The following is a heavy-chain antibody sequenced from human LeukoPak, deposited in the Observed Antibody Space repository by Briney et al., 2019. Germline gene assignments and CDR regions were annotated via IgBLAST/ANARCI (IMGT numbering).Heavy chain of an antibody. D-gene: IGHD6-19*01. CDR1: GFTVSSNY. V-gene: IGHV3-66*01. CDR3: AREVEAGTVDY. J-gene: IGHJ4*02. CDR2: IYSGGST. Sequence: GGSLRLSCAASGFTVSSNYMSWVRQAPGKGLEWVSVIYSGGSTYYADSVKGRFTISRDNSKNTLYLQMNSLRAEDTAVYYCAREVEAGTVDYWGQGTLVTVSS.